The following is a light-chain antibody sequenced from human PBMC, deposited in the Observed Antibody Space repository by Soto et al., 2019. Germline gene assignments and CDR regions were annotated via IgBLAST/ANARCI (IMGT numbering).Light chain of an antibody. J-gene: IGKJ4*01. CDR3: QQYNNWPSALT. Sequence: EIVMTQSPATLSVFPGERATLSCRASQSVSSNLAWYQEKPGQAPRLLIYGASTRATGIPARFSGSGSGTEFTLTISSLQSEDFAVYYCQQYNNWPSALTFGGGTKVDIK. CDR2: GAS. CDR1: QSVSSN. V-gene: IGKV3-15*01.